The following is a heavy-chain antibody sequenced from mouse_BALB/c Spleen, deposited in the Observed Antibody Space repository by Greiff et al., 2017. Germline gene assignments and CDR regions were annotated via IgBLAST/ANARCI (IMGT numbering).Heavy chain of an antibody. CDR3: ERWVYAMDY. Sequence: QVQLQQPGAELVMPGASVKMSCKASGYTFTDYWMHWVKQRPGQGLEWIGAIDTSDSYTSYNQKFKGKATLTVDESSSTAYMQLSSLTSEDSAVYYCERWVYAMDYWGQGTSVTVSS. CDR2: IDTSDSYT. J-gene: IGHJ4*01. CDR1: GYTFTDYW. V-gene: IGHV1-69*01.